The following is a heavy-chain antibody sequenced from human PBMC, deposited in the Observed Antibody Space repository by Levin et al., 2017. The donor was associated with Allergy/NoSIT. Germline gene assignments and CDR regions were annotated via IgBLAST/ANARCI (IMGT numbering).Heavy chain of an antibody. D-gene: IGHD4-23*01. CDR1: GFTFSSYG. CDR2: ISYDGSNK. J-gene: IGHJ6*02. CDR3: AKDGGEGSVSGYGGPRDYYYYGMDV. V-gene: IGHV3-30*18. Sequence: PGGSLRLSCAASGFTFSSYGMHWVRQAPGKGLEWVAVISYDGSNKYYADSVKGRFTISRDNSKNTLYLQMNSLRAEDTAVYYCAKDGGEGSVSGYGGPRDYYYYGMDVWGQGTTVTVSS.